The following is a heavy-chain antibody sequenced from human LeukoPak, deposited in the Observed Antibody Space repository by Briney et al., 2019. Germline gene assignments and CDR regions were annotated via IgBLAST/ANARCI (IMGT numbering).Heavy chain of an antibody. D-gene: IGHD3-22*01. J-gene: IGHJ4*02. Sequence: GGTLRLSCAASGFTFSSYGMSWVRQALGKGLEWVSAISGSGGSTYYADSVKGRFTISRDNSKNTLYLQMNSLRAEDTAVYYCARGGYYYVIFDYWGQGTLVTVSS. CDR2: ISGSGGST. CDR1: GFTFSSYG. CDR3: ARGGYYYVIFDY. V-gene: IGHV3-23*01.